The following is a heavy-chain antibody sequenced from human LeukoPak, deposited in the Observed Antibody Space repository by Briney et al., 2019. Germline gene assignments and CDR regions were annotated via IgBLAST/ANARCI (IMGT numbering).Heavy chain of an antibody. CDR2: INAGNGNT. J-gene: IGHJ4*02. CDR3: ARDSHYYESSGYNQGDFDY. D-gene: IGHD3-22*01. Sequence: ASVKVSCKASGYTFTSYAMHWVRQAPGQRLEWMGWINAGNGNTKYSQKFQDRVTITRDTSASTAYMELSSLRSEDTAVYYGARDSHYYESSGYNQGDFDYWGQGTLVTVSS. V-gene: IGHV1-3*01. CDR1: GYTFTSYA.